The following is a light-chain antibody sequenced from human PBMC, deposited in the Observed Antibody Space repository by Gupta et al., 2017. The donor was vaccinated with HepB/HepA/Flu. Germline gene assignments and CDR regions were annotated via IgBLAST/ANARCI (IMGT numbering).Light chain of an antibody. CDR1: NIGGQS. J-gene: IGLJ2*01. CDR2: YGS. CDR3: QVWDSSSDHVV. Sequence: SYLLTPPLSVSVAPGKTAKISCGGDNIGGQSVHWYQQKPGQAPVLVIYYGSDRPSGIPERFSGSNSGNTATLTISRVEAGDEADYYCQVWDSSSDHVVFGGGTKLTVL. V-gene: IGLV3-21*04.